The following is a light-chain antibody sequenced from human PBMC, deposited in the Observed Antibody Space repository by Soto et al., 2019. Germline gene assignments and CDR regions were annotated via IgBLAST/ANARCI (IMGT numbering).Light chain of an antibody. CDR3: CSYAGSYNYV. J-gene: IGLJ1*01. CDR2: DVS. CDR1: SSVVGGYNY. Sequence: QSVLTQPRSVSGSPGQSVTISCTGTSSVVGGYNYVSWYQQHPGKAPKLMIYDVSKRPSGVPDRFSGSKSGNTASLTIPGLQAEDEADYYCCSYAGSYNYVFGTGTKVTVL. V-gene: IGLV2-11*01.